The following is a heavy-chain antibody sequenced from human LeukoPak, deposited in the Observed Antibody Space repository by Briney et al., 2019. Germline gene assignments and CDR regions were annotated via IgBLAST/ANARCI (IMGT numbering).Heavy chain of an antibody. V-gene: IGHV4-31*03. Sequence: SETLSLTCTVSGGSINSGGYYWSWIRQHPGKGLEWVWYIYYSGSTYYNPSLKSRVTISIDTSKNQFSLKLSSVTAADTAVYYCARDRPYQSRRCWAFDIWGQGTMVTVSS. CDR2: IYYSGST. D-gene: IGHD2-8*01. CDR3: ARDRPYQSRRCWAFDI. CDR1: GGSINSGGYY. J-gene: IGHJ3*02.